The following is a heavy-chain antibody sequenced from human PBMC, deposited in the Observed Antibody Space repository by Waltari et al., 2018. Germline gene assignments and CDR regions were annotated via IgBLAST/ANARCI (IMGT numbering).Heavy chain of an antibody. Sequence: QVQLQQWGAGLLQSSETLSLTCAVHGVSSSGAYGGWVRRPPGKGLEWIGEINHAGYTNHNPSLRSRVTMSADTSKSQFSLKLNSVTAADTAVYYCVRLEDCTGPGGHCYSGDPFALDVWGQGTTVTVSS. CDR2: INHAGYT. V-gene: IGHV4-34*02. D-gene: IGHD2-15*01. CDR3: VRLEDCTGPGGHCYSGDPFALDV. CDR1: GVSSSGAY. J-gene: IGHJ6*02.